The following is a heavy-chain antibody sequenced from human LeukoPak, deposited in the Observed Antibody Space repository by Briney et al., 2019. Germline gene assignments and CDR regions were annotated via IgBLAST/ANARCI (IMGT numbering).Heavy chain of an antibody. Sequence: SETLSLTCTVSGGSISSYYWSWIRQPPGKGLEWIGYIYYSVSTNYNPSPKSRFTISVDTSKNQFSLKLSSVTAADTAVYYCARALGAPGTYYYYGMDVWGQGTTVTVSS. CDR2: IYYSVST. D-gene: IGHD1-26*01. CDR1: GGSISSYY. V-gene: IGHV4-59*01. J-gene: IGHJ6*02. CDR3: ARALGAPGTYYYYGMDV.